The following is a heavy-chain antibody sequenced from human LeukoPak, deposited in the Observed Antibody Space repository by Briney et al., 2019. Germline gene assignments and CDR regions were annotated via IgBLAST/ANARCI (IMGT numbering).Heavy chain of an antibody. V-gene: IGHV3-20*04. Sequence: PGGSLRLSCAASGFTFGDYGMSWVRQAPGKGLEWVSGINWNGGSTGYADSVKGRFTISRDNAKNSLYLQMNSLRAEDTALYYCARDGFPAGDTAMVRYYYYMDVWGKGTTVTVSS. D-gene: IGHD5-18*01. CDR2: INWNGGST. CDR3: ARDGFPAGDTAMVRYYYYMDV. CDR1: GFTFGDYG. J-gene: IGHJ6*03.